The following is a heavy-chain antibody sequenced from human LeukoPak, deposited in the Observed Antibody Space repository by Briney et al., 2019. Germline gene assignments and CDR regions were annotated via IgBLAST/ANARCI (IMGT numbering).Heavy chain of an antibody. Sequence: PGGSLRLSCAASGFTFSSYAMHWVRQAPGKGLEWVAVISYDGSNKYYADSVKGRFTISRDNSKNTLYLQMNSLRAEDTAVYSCAREGSSTAEFDYWGQGTLVTVSS. D-gene: IGHD2-2*01. CDR1: GFTFSSYA. V-gene: IGHV3-30-3*01. CDR2: ISYDGSNK. J-gene: IGHJ4*02. CDR3: AREGSSTAEFDY.